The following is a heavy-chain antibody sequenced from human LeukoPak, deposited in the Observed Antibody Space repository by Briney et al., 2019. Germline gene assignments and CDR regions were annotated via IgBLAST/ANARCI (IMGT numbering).Heavy chain of an antibody. CDR3: ASLGFDCSSTSCYDAFDI. J-gene: IGHJ3*02. D-gene: IGHD2-2*01. CDR2: IWYDGSNK. V-gene: IGHV3-33*01. Sequence: PGGSLRLSCAASGFTFSSYGMHWVRQAPGKGLEWVAVIWYDGSNKYYADSVKGRFTISRDNSKNTLYLQMNSLRAEDTAVYYCASLGFDCSSTSCYDAFDIWGQGTMVTVSS. CDR1: GFTFSSYG.